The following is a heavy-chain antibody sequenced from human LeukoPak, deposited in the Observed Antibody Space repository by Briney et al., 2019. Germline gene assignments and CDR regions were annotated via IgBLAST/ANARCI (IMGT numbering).Heavy chain of an antibody. J-gene: IGHJ4*02. CDR1: GFTVSSNY. D-gene: IGHD5-18*01. V-gene: IGHV3-53*05. CDR3: AKESRSWIQLWFNNFDY. CDR2: LYNGGNT. Sequence: GGSPRLTCAVSGFTVSSNYMSWVRQAPGKGLEWVSVLYNGGNTYYADSVKGRFTVSRDNSKNTLYLQMNSLRAEDTAVYYCAKESRSWIQLWFNNFDYWGQGTLVTVSS.